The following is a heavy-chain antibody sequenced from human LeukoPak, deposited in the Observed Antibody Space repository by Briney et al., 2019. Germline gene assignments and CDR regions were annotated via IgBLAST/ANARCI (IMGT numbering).Heavy chain of an antibody. CDR3: AKVNAGYSSGSLDY. CDR2: ISGSGGST. CDR1: GFTFSSYA. Sequence: GGSLRLSCAASGFTFSSYAMSWVRQAPGKGLEWVSDISGSGGSTYYADSVKGRFTISRYNSKNTLYLQMNSLRAEDTAVYYCAKVNAGYSSGSLDYWGQGTLVTVSS. J-gene: IGHJ4*02. D-gene: IGHD6-25*01. V-gene: IGHV3-23*01.